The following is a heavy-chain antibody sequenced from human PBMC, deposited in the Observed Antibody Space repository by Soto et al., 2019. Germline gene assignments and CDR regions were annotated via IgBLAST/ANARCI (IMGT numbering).Heavy chain of an antibody. V-gene: IGHV4-4*09. J-gene: IGHJ4*02. CDR2: IYHSGST. CDR1: GGSMISYY. D-gene: IGHD2-15*01. Sequence: SETLSLTCTVSGGSMISYYWSWIRQPPGKGLEWIGYIYHSGSTYYNPSLKSRVTISVDRSKNQFSLKLSSVTAADTAVYYCARRYGGTFDYWGQGTLVTVSS. CDR3: ARRYGGTFDY.